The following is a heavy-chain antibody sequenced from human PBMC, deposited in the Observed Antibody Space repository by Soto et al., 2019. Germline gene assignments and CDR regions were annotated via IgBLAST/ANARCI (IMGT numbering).Heavy chain of an antibody. CDR2: IIPIFGTA. CDR1: GGTFSSYA. CDR3: ARGGFADCSGGSCYSAYSYYGMDV. J-gene: IGHJ6*02. D-gene: IGHD2-15*01. Sequence: SVKVSCKASGGTFSSYAISWVRQAPGQGLEWMGGIIPIFGTANYAQKFQGRVTITADESTSTAYMELSSLRSEDTAVYYCARGGFADCSGGSCYSAYSYYGMDVWGQGTTVTVS. V-gene: IGHV1-69*13.